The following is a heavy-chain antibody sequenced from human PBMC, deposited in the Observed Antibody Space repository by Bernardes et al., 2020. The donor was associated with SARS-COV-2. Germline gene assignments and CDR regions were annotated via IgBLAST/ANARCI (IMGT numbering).Heavy chain of an antibody. CDR1: EFTVRNNY. V-gene: IGHV3-53*01. J-gene: IGHJ3*02. CDR2: IYTGGSA. CDR3: AALLLWTNSFDM. Sequence: GGSLRLSCAASEFTVRNNYMSWVRQAPGKGLEWVSSIYTGGSAYYADSVKGRFTISRDNSKNTVYFQMNSLTAEDTAIYYCAALLLWTNSFDMWGQGTMVTVSS. D-gene: IGHD3-10*01.